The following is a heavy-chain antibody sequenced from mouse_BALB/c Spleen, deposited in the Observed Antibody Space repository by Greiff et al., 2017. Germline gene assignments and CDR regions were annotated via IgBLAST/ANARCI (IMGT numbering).Heavy chain of an antibody. Sequence: VQLKQSGAELVKPGASVKLSCTASGFNIKDTYMHWVKQRPEQGLEWIGRIDPANGNTKYDPKFKGKATLTADTSSNTAYLQLSSLTSEDTAVYYCAMAPGGRLYYYAMDYWGQGTSVTVSS. D-gene: IGHD2-2*01. J-gene: IGHJ4*01. V-gene: IGHV14-3*02. CDR2: IDPANGNT. CDR1: GFNIKDTY. CDR3: AMAPGGRLYYYAMDY.